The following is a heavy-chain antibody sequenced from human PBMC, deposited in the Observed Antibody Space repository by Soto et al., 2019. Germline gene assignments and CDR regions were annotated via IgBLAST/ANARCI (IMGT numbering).Heavy chain of an antibody. V-gene: IGHV3-21*01. CDR3: ARDLSLASSSGYDY. CDR2: ISSSSSYI. D-gene: IGHD6-19*01. CDR1: GFTFSSYS. Sequence: GGSLRLSCAASGFTFSSYSMNWVRQAPGKGLEWVSSISSSSSYIYYADSVKGRFTISRDNAKNSLYLQMNSLRAEDTAVYYCARDLSLASSSGYDYWGQGTLVTVSS. J-gene: IGHJ4*02.